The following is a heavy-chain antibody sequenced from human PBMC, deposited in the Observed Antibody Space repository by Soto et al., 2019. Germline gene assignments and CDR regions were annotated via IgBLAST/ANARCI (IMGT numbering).Heavy chain of an antibody. CDR1: GGSVSSSNYY. D-gene: IGHD3-10*01. CDR3: ARGYYGSGTYYNVGLHDALAI. V-gene: IGHV4-39*01. J-gene: IGHJ3*02. Sequence: SETLSLTCTVSGGSVSSSNYYWGWIRQPPGKRLEWLGSISYSGSTYHNPSLKSRVTMSVDTSKNQFSLNLSSVTAADTAVYYCARGYYGSGTYYNVGLHDALAIWGQGTMVTVSS. CDR2: ISYSGST.